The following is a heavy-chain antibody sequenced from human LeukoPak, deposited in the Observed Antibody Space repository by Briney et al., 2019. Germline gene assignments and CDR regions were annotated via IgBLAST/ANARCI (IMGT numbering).Heavy chain of an antibody. CDR2: IYYIGST. V-gene: IGHV4-59*01. D-gene: IGHD3-10*01. J-gene: IGHJ5*02. CDR3: ARVGAYNWFDP. CDR1: SDSISNYY. Sequence: SETLSLTCTVSSDSISNYYWSWIRQPPGKGLEWIGYIYYIGSTNYNPSLKSRVTISVDTSKNQFSLKLSSVTAADTAVYYCARVGAYNWFDPWGQGTLVTVSS.